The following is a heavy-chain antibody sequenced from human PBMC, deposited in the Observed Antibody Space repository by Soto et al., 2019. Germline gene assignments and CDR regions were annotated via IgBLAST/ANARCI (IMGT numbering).Heavy chain of an antibody. Sequence: GGSLRLSCAASGFTFSSYGMHWVRQAPGKGLEWVAVIWYDGSNKYYADSVKGRFTISRDNSKNTLYLQMNSLRAEDTAVYYCAREGWRGSLGYYYGMDVWGQGTTVTVSS. CDR3: AREGWRGSLGYYYGMDV. CDR2: IWYDGSNK. V-gene: IGHV3-33*01. D-gene: IGHD6-13*01. J-gene: IGHJ6*02. CDR1: GFTFSSYG.